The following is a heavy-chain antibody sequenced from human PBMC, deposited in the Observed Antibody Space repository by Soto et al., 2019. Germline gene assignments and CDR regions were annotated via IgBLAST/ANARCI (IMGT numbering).Heavy chain of an antibody. Sequence: QVQLVQSGAEVKKPGSSVKVSCKASGGTFSSYTISWVRQAPGQGLEWMGRIIPILGIANYAQKFQGRVTITADKSTXXAXMXXSSLRSEDTAVYYCAREGLDIVVVVAATSYDAFDIWGQGTMVTVSS. D-gene: IGHD2-15*01. CDR3: AREGLDIVVVVAATSYDAFDI. J-gene: IGHJ3*02. V-gene: IGHV1-69*08. CDR1: GGTFSSYT. CDR2: IIPILGIA.